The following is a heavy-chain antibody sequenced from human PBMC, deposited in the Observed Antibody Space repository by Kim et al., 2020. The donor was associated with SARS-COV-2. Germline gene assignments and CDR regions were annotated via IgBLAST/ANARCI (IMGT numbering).Heavy chain of an antibody. CDR3: AKDVYSGFEGTAECFHH. CDR2: ISGSGDTT. V-gene: IGHV3-23*01. J-gene: IGHJ1*01. CDR1: GFTFTKYA. Sequence: GGSLRLSCSASGFTFTKYAMTWVRQAPGKGLEWVAGISGSGDTTLYADSVKGRFTISRDNSRDPLYLQINSLRVEDAALYFCAKDVYSGFEGTAECFHH. D-gene: IGHD5-12*01.